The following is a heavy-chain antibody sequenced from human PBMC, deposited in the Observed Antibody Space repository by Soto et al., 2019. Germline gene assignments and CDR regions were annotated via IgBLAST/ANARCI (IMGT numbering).Heavy chain of an antibody. CDR3: AHTRPRDYDILTGYFDY. CDR1: GFSLSTSGVG. CDR2: IYWDDDK. Sequence: SGPTLVNPTQTLTLTCTFSGFSLSTSGVGVGWIRQPPGKALEWLALIYWDDDKRYSPSLKSRLTITKDTSKNQVVLTMTNMDPVDTATYYCAHTRPRDYDILTGYFDYWGQGTLVTVSS. V-gene: IGHV2-5*02. D-gene: IGHD3-9*01. J-gene: IGHJ4*02.